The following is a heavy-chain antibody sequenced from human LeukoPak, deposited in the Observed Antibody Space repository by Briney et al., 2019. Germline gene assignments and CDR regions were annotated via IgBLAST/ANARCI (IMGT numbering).Heavy chain of an antibody. CDR2: IYTSGSA. J-gene: IGHJ4*02. D-gene: IGHD1-26*01. CDR3: ARQNAVDSGSYFDY. V-gene: IGHV4-61*02. Sequence: SETLSLTCTVSGGSISSGSYYWSWIRQPAGKGLEWIGRIYTSGSANYNPSLKSRVTMSLDTSKNQFSLKLSSVTAADTAVYYCARQNAVDSGSYFDYWGQGTLVTVSS. CDR1: GGSISSGSYY.